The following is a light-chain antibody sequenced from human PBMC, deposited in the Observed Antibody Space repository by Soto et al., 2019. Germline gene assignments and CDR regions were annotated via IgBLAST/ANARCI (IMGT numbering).Light chain of an antibody. V-gene: IGKV3-20*01. Sequence: ENVLTQSPDILSLSPGERVTLSCRASQSISNNYLAWYQQKPGQAPRVLIYGASSRATGIPDRFSGSGSGTDFTLTISRLQPEDFALYYCEQYGRSLPTFGRGTKLEIK. J-gene: IGKJ2*01. CDR3: EQYGRSLPT. CDR1: QSISNNY. CDR2: GAS.